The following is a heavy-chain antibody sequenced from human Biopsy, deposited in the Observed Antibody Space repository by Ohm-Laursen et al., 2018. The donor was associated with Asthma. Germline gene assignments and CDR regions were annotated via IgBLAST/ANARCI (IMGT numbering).Heavy chain of an antibody. CDR2: INSVFGTT. CDR1: GGTFNTYV. Sequence: SSVKVSCKSLGGTFNTYVIGWVRQAPGQGLEWMGGINSVFGTTTYPQKFQDRVTITADDSTSTVYMELSSLRSEDTAVYYCAREAGSCISRTCYSLDFWGRGTLVTVSS. J-gene: IGHJ4*02. V-gene: IGHV1-69*01. D-gene: IGHD2-2*01. CDR3: AREAGSCISRTCYSLDF.